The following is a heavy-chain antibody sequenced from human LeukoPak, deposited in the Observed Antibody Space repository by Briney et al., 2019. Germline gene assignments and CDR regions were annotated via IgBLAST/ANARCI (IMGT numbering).Heavy chain of an antibody. V-gene: IGHV4-59*08. CDR2: IYSSGST. CDR3: ARHVGIHLWSLYFDY. CDR1: GGSISSYY. Sequence: SETLSPTCIVSGGSISSYYWSWIRQPPGKGLEWIGYIYSSGSTDYNPSLKSRATILLGTPNHQFSLKLTSVTAADTAVYYCARHVGIHLWSLYFDYWGQGSLVTVSS. D-gene: IGHD5-18*01. J-gene: IGHJ4*02.